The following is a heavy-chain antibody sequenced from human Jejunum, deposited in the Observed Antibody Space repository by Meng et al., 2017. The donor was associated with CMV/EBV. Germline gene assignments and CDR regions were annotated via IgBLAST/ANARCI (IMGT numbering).Heavy chain of an antibody. CDR2: IYSGGTT. J-gene: IGHJ4*02. CDR3: ARDAGGEQLELEY. CDR1: DFTVSTYY. V-gene: IGHV3-53*01. D-gene: IGHD6-13*01. Sequence: EVHLVESGXGLIQPGGFLRLSCVAFDFTVSTYYMSWLRQAPGKGLEWVSIIYSGGTTYYADSVKGRFTISRDNSQNTVYLQMNSLKAEDTAVYYCARDAGGEQLELEYWGQGTLVTVSS.